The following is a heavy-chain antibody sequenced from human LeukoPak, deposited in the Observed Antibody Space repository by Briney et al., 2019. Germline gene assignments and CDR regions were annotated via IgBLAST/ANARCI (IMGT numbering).Heavy chain of an antibody. CDR1: GGSISSYY. V-gene: IGHV4-4*07. D-gene: IGHD2-15*01. J-gene: IGHJ4*02. Sequence: SETLSLTCTVSGGSISSYYWSWTRQPAGKGLEWIGRIYTSGSTGYNPSLKSRVTMSVDTSKNQFSLKLSSVTAADTAVYYCARVDLRAAYFGYWGQGTLVTVSS. CDR3: ARVDLRAAYFGY. CDR2: IYTSGST.